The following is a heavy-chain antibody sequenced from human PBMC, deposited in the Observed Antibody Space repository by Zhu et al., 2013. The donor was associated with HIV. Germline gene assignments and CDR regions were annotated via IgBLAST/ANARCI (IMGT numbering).Heavy chain of an antibody. J-gene: IGHJ6*02. CDR3: ARDLQQDDGMDV. Sequence: QVQLLQTGAEVMQPGASVKLSCQASGFTFTEYHVHWVRQAPGQGLEWMGIINPSGGSRSYAQKFQGRVTMTRDTSTSTVYMELSSLRSEDTAVYYCARDLQQDDGMDVWGQGTTVTVSS. CDR1: GFTFTEYH. CDR2: INPSGGSR. V-gene: IGHV1-46*01. D-gene: IGHD6-13*01.